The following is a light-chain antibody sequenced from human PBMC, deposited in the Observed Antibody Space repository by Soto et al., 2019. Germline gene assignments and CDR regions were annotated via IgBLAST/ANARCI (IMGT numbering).Light chain of an antibody. CDR2: EVS. J-gene: IGLJ2*01. CDR1: SSDVGGYNF. CDR3: SSYAGSNVL. V-gene: IGLV2-8*01. Sequence: QSALTQPPSASGSPGQSVTISCTGTSSDVGGYNFVSWYQQHPGKAPKLMIYEVSKRPSGVPDRFSGSKSDNTASLTVSGLQADDEADYYCSSYAGSNVLFGGGTKLTVL.